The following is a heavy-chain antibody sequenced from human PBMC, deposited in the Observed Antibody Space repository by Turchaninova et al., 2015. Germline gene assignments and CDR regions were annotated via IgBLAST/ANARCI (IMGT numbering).Heavy chain of an antibody. D-gene: IGHD5-18*01. Sequence: HVTLKESGPALVKPTQTLTLTCTFSGFSLNTIGMSVTWLRQPPGRALAWLGRLSWAVDNFSVTSLNPRPPRSTQTSHGECEKSHRTHHKTRLKINKDTAKNQVGHTMTKRDPRDTATYCSARTNAPYYEYYMDIWSTGITVTVSS. CDR3: TAKNQVGHTMTKRDPRDTATYCSARTNAPYYEYYMDI. V-gene: IGHV2-70*03. CDR2: LSWAVDN. CDR1: GFSLNTIGMS. J-gene: IGHJ6*03.